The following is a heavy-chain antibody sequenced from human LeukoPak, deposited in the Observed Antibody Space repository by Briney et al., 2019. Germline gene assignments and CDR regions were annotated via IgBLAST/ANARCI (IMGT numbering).Heavy chain of an antibody. CDR1: GGSISSYY. CDR2: IYYSGST. Sequence: SETLSLTCTVSGGSISSYYWSWIRQAPGKGLEWIGYIYYSGSTNYNPSLKSRVTISVDTSKNQFSLKLSSVTAADTAVYYCARDSNDSSGYYYGLFDYWGQGTLVTVSS. CDR3: ARDSNDSSGYYYGLFDY. V-gene: IGHV4-59*12. J-gene: IGHJ4*02. D-gene: IGHD3-22*01.